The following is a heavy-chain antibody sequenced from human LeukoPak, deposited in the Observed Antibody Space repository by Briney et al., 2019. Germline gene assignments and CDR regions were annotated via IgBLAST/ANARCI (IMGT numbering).Heavy chain of an antibody. V-gene: IGHV3-23*01. J-gene: IGHJ3*02. CDR2: ISGSGGST. CDR3: AKALSSSWYNDAFDI. D-gene: IGHD6-13*01. Sequence: RGSLRLSCAASGFTFSSYAMSWVRQAPGKGLEWVSAISGSGGSTYYADSVKGRFTISRDNSKNTLYLQMNSLRAEDTAVYYCAKALSSSWYNDAFDIWGQGTMVTVSS. CDR1: GFTFSSYA.